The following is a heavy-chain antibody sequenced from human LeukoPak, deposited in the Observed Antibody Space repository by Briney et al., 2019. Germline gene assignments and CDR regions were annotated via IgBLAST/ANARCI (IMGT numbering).Heavy chain of an antibody. V-gene: IGHV1-2*02. J-gene: IGHJ6*03. CDR3: ARREADYYYYYYMDV. CDR1: GYTFTGYY. Sequence: GASVKVSCKASGYTFTGYYMHWVRQAPGQGLEWMGWINPNSGGTNYAQKFQGRVTMTRDTSISTAYMELSRLRSDDTAVYYCARREADYYYYYYMDVWGKGTTATVSS. CDR2: INPNSGGT.